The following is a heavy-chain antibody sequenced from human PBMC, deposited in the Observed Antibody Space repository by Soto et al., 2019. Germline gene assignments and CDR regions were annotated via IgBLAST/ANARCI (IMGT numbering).Heavy chain of an antibody. D-gene: IGHD3-3*01. CDR3: ARDTAYDFWSGYYPDPYYYYYMDV. J-gene: IGHJ6*03. V-gene: IGHV3-21*01. CDR1: GFTFSSYS. Sequence: GGSLRLSCAASGFTFSSYSMNWVRQAPGKGLEWVSSISSSSSYIYYADSVKGRFTISRDNAKNSLYLQMNSLRAEDTAVYYCARDTAYDFWSGYYPDPYYYYYMDVWGKGTTVTVSS. CDR2: ISSSSSYI.